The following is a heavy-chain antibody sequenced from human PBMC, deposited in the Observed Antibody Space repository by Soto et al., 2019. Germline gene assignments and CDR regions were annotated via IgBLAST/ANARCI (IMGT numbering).Heavy chain of an antibody. CDR1: GGTFSSYA. J-gene: IGHJ6*02. V-gene: IGHV1-69*01. CDR3: ARPIRARGSGSYYGMDV. CDR2: IIPIFGTA. D-gene: IGHD1-26*01. Sequence: QVQLVQSGAEVKKPGSSVKVSCKASGGTFSSYAISWVRQAPGQGLEWMGGIIPIFGTANYAQKFQGRVTITADESTSTDYMELSSLRSEDTAVYYCARPIRARGSGSYYGMDVWGQGTTVTVSS.